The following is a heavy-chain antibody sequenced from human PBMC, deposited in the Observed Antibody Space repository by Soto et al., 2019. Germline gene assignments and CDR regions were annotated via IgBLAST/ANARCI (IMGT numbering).Heavy chain of an antibody. CDR1: GVSFSGYY. Sequence: SETLSLTCAVYGVSFSGYYWSWIRQPPGKGLEWIGEINHSGSTNYNPSLKSRVTISVDTSKNQFSLKLSSVTAADTAVYYCASGGYQLLYYYYYGMDVWGQGTTVTVSS. J-gene: IGHJ6*02. V-gene: IGHV4-34*01. CDR2: INHSGST. CDR3: ASGGYQLLYYYYYGMDV. D-gene: IGHD2-2*01.